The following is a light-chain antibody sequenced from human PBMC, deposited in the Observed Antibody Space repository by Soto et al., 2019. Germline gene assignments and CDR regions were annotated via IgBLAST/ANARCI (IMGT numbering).Light chain of an antibody. CDR3: QWYDIATC. J-gene: IGKJ4*01. CDR1: ESVSTN. Sequence: EVVMTQSPASLSVSPGERATISCRASESVSTNLAWYQQKPGQPPKLLIYAASTRATGVPARFSGSGSGTEFTLTISSLQSEDFAVAYCQWYDIATCFGGGTKVEIK. CDR2: AAS. V-gene: IGKV3-15*01.